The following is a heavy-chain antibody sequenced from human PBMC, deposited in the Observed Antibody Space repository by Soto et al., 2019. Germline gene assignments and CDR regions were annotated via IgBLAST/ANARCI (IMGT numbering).Heavy chain of an antibody. Sequence: QVLLQQWGAGLLKASETLSLTCAVYGGSFSDNYWSWIRQPPGKGLEWIGEINHSGSTNYNPSLKSRVTISVDTSKSQFSLKLSSVTAADTAVYYCAREGVGDFWSGYYRYYYMGVWGKGTTVTVSS. CDR1: GGSFSDNY. CDR2: INHSGST. V-gene: IGHV4-34*01. J-gene: IGHJ6*03. D-gene: IGHD3-3*01. CDR3: AREGVGDFWSGYYRYYYMGV.